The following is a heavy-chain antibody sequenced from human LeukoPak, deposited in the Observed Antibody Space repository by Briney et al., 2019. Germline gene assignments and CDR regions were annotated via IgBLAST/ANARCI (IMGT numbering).Heavy chain of an antibody. CDR2: LTGGGDFT. Sequence: GGSLRLSCGASGFTFSNYAMYWVRQAPGKGLEWVSGLTGGGDFTYYADSVKGRFTISRDNSKNTLYLEMNSLRADDTAVYYCAKRGNTISFFDPWGQGTLVPVSS. V-gene: IGHV3-23*01. J-gene: IGHJ5*02. D-gene: IGHD5-24*01. CDR3: AKRGNTISFFDP. CDR1: GFTFSNYA.